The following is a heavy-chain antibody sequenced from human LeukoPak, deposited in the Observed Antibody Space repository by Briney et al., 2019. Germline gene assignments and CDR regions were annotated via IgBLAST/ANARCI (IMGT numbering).Heavy chain of an antibody. J-gene: IGHJ4*02. CDR3: ARGSNDYGDSGAFDY. D-gene: IGHD4-17*01. CDR2: TSRSVTT. V-gene: IGHV4-38-2*02. CDR1: DYSISSDYY. Sequence: SETLSLTCTVSDYSISSDYYWGWIRQPPGKGLEWTGSTSRSVTTFYNSSLKSRVTISVDTSKNQFSLKLTSVTAADTAVYYCARGSNDYGDSGAFDYWGPGSLVTVSS.